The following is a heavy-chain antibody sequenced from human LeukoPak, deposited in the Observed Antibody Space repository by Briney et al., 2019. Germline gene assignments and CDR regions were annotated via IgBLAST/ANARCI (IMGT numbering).Heavy chain of an antibody. J-gene: IGHJ4*02. CDR1: GYTFTSYY. CDR2: INPSGGST. V-gene: IGHV1-46*01. Sequence: ASVKVSCKASGYTFTSYYMHWVRQAPGQGLEWMGIINPSGGSTSYAQKFQGRVTMTTDTSTSTAYMELRSLRSDDTAVYYCARYSSWDYFDYWGQGTLVTVSS. D-gene: IGHD6-13*01. CDR3: ARYSSWDYFDY.